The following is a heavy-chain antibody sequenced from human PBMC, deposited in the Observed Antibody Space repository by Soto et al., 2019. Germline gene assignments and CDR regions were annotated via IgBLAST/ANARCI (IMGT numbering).Heavy chain of an antibody. CDR2: IYYSGST. D-gene: IGHD6-13*01. CDR3: ARVGGSSGEFDY. Sequence: SLTCTVSGGSISSYYWSWIRQPPGKGLEWIGYIYYSGSTNYNPSLKSRVTISVDTSKNQFSLKLSSVTAADTAVYYCARVGGSSGEFDYWGQGTLVTVSS. CDR1: GGSISSYY. J-gene: IGHJ4*02. V-gene: IGHV4-59*01.